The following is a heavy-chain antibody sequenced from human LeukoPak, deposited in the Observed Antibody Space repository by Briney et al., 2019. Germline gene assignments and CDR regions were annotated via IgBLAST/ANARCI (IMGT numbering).Heavy chain of an antibody. CDR1: GGSISSGGYY. D-gene: IGHD2-21*02. V-gene: IGHV4-61*02. CDR3: ARRTIIGGGDCLDY. J-gene: IGHJ4*02. CDR2: IYTSGST. Sequence: SETLSLTCTVSGGSISSGGYYWSWIRQPAGKGLEWIGRIYTSGSTNYNPSLKSRVTISVDTSKNQFSLKLSSVTAADTAVYYCARRTIIGGGDCLDYWGPGTLVTVSS.